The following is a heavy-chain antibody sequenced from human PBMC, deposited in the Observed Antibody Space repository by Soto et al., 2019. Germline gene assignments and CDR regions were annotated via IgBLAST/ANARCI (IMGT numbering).Heavy chain of an antibody. J-gene: IGHJ3*02. CDR1: GGTFSSYA. V-gene: IGHV1-69*01. CDR3: ARGGYYDFWSGYYRNAFDI. Sequence: QVQLVQSGAEVKKPGSSVKVSCKASGGTFSSYAISWVRQAPGQGLEWMGGIIPIFGTANYAQKFQGRVTITADESTSTAYMELSSLRSEDTAVYYCARGGYYDFWSGYYRNAFDIWGQGTMVTVSS. D-gene: IGHD3-3*01. CDR2: IIPIFGTA.